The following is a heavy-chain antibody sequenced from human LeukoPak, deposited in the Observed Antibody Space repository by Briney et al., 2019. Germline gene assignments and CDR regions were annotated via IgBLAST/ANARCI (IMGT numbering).Heavy chain of an antibody. CDR3: AGHTDYYDSSGYPTDY. Sequence: SETLSLTCTVSGGSISSYYWSWIRQPPGKVLEWIGYIYYSGSTNYNPSLKSRVTISVGTSKNQFSLKLSSVTAADTAVYYCAGHTDYYDSSGYPTDYWGQGTLVTVSS. J-gene: IGHJ4*02. V-gene: IGHV4-59*08. CDR1: GGSISSYY. D-gene: IGHD3-22*01. CDR2: IYYSGST.